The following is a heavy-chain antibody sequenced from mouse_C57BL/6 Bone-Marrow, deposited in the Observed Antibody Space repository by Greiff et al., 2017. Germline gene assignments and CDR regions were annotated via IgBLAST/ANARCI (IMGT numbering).Heavy chain of an antibody. D-gene: IGHD2-3*01. CDR3: ARISYDGYLFYYYAMDY. J-gene: IGHJ4*01. CDR1: GYTFTDYN. Sequence: EVQLQQSGPELVKPGASVKMSCKASGYTFTDYNMHWVKQSHGQSLEWIGYINPNNGGTSYNQKFKGKATLTVNKSSSTAYMELRSLTSEDSAVYYWARISYDGYLFYYYAMDYWGQGTSVTVSS. V-gene: IGHV1-22*01. CDR2: INPNNGGT.